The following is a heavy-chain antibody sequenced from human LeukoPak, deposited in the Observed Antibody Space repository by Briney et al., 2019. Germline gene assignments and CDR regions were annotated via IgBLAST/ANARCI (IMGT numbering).Heavy chain of an antibody. D-gene: IGHD3-10*01. V-gene: IGHV4-34*01. CDR3: ARHPRGTMVRGVRRDWFDP. CDR2: INHSGST. J-gene: IGHJ5*02. CDR1: GGSFSGYY. Sequence: PSETLSLTCAVYGGSFSGYYWSWIRQPPGKGLEWIGEINHSGSTNYNPSPKSRVTISVDTSKNQFSLKLSSVTAADTAVYYCARHPRGTMVRGVRRDWFDPWGQGTLVTVSS.